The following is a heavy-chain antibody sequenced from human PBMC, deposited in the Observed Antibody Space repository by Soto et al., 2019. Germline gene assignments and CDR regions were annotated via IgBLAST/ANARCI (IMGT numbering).Heavy chain of an antibody. CDR1: GFTFSSYS. CDR3: ARSPTQYSSSFVDV. J-gene: IGHJ6*02. V-gene: IGHV3-21*01. D-gene: IGHD6-6*01. CDR2: ISSSSSYI. Sequence: PGGSLRLSCAASGFTFSSYSMNWVRQAPGKGLEWVSSISSSSSYIYYADSVKGRFTISRDNAKNSLYLQMNSLRAEDTAVYYCARSPTQYSSSFVDVWGQGTTVTVSS.